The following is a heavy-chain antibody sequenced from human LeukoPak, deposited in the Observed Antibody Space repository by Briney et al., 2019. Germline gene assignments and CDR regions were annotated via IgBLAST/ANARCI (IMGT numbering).Heavy chain of an antibody. D-gene: IGHD6-19*01. Sequence: GGSLRLSCAASGFTFTNDFMTWVRQAPGKGLEWVANMKVDGSDIHYVDSVKGRFTISRDNAKNSLYLQMNSLRAEDTALYYCAKGRRDGGWYPHDAFDIWGQGTMVTVSS. CDR2: MKVDGSDI. CDR1: GFTFTNDF. CDR3: AKGRRDGGWYPHDAFDI. V-gene: IGHV3-7*03. J-gene: IGHJ3*02.